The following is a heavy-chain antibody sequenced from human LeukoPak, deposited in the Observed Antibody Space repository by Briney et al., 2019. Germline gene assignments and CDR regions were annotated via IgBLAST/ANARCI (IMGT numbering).Heavy chain of an antibody. J-gene: IGHJ4*02. CDR1: GFTFSSYW. CDR2: INSDGSSP. CDR3: ARADIVATISDY. D-gene: IGHD5-12*01. V-gene: IGHV3-74*01. Sequence: PGGSLRLSCAASGFTFSSYWMHWVRQAPGKGLVWVSRINSDGSSPTYADSVKGRFTITRDNAKNTLYLQMNSLRAEDTAVYYCARADIVATISDYWGQGTLVTVSS.